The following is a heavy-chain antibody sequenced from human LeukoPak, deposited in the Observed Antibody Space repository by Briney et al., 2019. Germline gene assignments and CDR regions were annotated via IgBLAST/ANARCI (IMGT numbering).Heavy chain of an antibody. D-gene: IGHD1-26*01. CDR3: ARTRTKGGFYYYYMDV. Sequence: ASVKVSCKASGGTFSSYAISWVRQAPGQGLEWMGRIIPIFGTANYAQRFQGRVTITTDESTSTAYMELSSLRSEDTAVYYCARTRTKGGFYYYYMDVWGKGTTVTVSS. V-gene: IGHV1-69*05. CDR2: IIPIFGTA. J-gene: IGHJ6*03. CDR1: GGTFSSYA.